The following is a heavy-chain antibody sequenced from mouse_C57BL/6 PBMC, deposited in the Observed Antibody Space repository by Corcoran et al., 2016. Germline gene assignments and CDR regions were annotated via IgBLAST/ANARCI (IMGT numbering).Heavy chain of an antibody. D-gene: IGHD1-1*01. V-gene: IGHV1-19*01. CDR2: INPYNGGT. Sequence: EVPLQQSGPVLVKPGASVKMSCKASGYTFTDYYMNWVKQSHRKSLEWIGVINPYNGGTSYNQKFKGKATLTVDKSSSTAYMELNSLTSEDSAVYYCARSFITTVVALYYFDYWGQGTTLTVSS. CDR3: ARSFITTVVALYYFDY. J-gene: IGHJ2*01. CDR1: GYTFTDYY.